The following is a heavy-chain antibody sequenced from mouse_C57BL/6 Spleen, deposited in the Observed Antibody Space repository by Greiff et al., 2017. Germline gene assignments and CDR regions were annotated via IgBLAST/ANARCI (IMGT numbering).Heavy chain of an antibody. CDR3: ARGDYYGSSYGGGDY. D-gene: IGHD1-1*01. CDR2: INPGSGGT. Sequence: QVQLKQSGAELVRPGTSVKVSCKASGYAFTNYLIEWVKQRPGPGLEWIGVINPGSGGTNYNEKFKGKATLTADKSSSTAYMQLSSLTSEDSAVYFCARGDYYGSSYGGGDYWGQGTTLTVSS. V-gene: IGHV1-54*01. CDR1: GYAFTNYL. J-gene: IGHJ2*01.